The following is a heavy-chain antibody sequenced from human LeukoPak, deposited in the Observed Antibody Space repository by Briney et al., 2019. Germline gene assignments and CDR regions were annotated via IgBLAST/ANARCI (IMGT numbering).Heavy chain of an antibody. CDR3: AELGITMIGGV. D-gene: IGHD3-10*02. J-gene: IGHJ6*04. Sequence: GGSLRLSCADSGFIVSSSYMSWVHQAPGKGLEWVSIIYSSGTIYYADSVKGRFTISRDNSKNSLYLQMNSLRAEDTAVYYCAELGITMIGGVWGKGTTVTISS. V-gene: IGHV3-53*01. CDR1: GFIVSSSY. CDR2: IYSSGTI.